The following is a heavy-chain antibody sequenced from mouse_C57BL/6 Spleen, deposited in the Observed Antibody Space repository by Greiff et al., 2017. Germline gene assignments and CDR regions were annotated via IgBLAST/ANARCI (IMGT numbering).Heavy chain of an antibody. CDR3: ARSGYGSSYGYFDV. Sequence: QVQLQQPGAELVKPGASVKLSCKASGYTFTSYWMHWVKQRPGQGLEWIGMIHPNSGSTNYNEKFKSKATLPVDKSSSTAYLQLSSLTSEDSAVYYCARSGYGSSYGYFDVWGTGTTVTVSS. CDR1: GYTFTSYW. CDR2: IHPNSGST. D-gene: IGHD1-1*01. J-gene: IGHJ1*03. V-gene: IGHV1-64*01.